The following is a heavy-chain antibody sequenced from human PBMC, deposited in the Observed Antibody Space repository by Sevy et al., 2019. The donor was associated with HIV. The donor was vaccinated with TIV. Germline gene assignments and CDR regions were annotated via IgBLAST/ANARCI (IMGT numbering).Heavy chain of an antibody. CDR1: GFSFSSYG. CDR2: IHNNENTQ. Sequence: GGSLRLSCAASGFSFSSYGMHWIRQAPGKGLEWVAFIHNNENTQYYADSVKGRFTISRDNARNSLYLQMNSLRAEDTAVYYCARDLPPSATTVAHFDCWGQGTLVTVSS. CDR3: ARDLPPSATTVAHFDC. V-gene: IGHV3-30*02. D-gene: IGHD4-17*01. J-gene: IGHJ4*02.